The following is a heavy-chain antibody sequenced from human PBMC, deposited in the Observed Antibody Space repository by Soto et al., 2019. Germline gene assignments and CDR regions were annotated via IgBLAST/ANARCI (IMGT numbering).Heavy chain of an antibody. V-gene: IGHV1-18*01. CDR1: GYTFTSYG. CDR3: ARSSSYCGGDCYAFDY. J-gene: IGHJ4*02. D-gene: IGHD2-21*02. Sequence: QVQLVQSGAEVKKPGASVKVSCKASGYTFTSYGISWVRQAPGQGLEWMGWISAYNGNTNYAQKLQGRVTMTTDTXTXXAYMELRSLRSDDTAVYYCARSSSYCGGDCYAFDYWGQGTLVTVSS. CDR2: ISAYNGNT.